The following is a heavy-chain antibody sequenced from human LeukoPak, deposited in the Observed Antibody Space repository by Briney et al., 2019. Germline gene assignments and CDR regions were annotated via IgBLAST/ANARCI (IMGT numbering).Heavy chain of an antibody. V-gene: IGHV1-2*02. D-gene: IGHD6-13*01. CDR2: INPNSGGT. CDR3: ARDWWAAAADYAFDI. J-gene: IGHJ3*02. CDR1: GYTFTSYG. Sequence: GASVKVSCKASGYTFTSYGISWVRQAPGQGLEWMGWINPNSGGTNYAQKFQGRVTMTRDTSISTAYMELSRPRSDDTAVYYCARDWWAAAADYAFDIWGQGTMVTVSS.